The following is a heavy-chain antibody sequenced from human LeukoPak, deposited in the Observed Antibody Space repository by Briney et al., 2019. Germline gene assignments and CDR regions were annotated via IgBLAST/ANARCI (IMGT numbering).Heavy chain of an antibody. D-gene: IGHD6-13*01. J-gene: IGHJ6*03. CDR2: IYYSGST. V-gene: IGHV4-39*01. CDR1: GGSISSSSYY. Sequence: PSETLSLTCTVSGGSISSSSYYWGWIRQPPGKGLEWIGSIYYSGSTYYNPSLKSRVTISVDTSKNQFSLKLSSVTAADTAVYYCARHIRAGFTFYYYYMDVWGKGTTVTVSS. CDR3: ARHIRAGFTFYYYYMDV.